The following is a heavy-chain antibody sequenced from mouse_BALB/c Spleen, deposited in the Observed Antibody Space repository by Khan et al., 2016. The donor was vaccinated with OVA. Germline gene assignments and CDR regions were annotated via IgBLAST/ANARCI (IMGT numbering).Heavy chain of an antibody. CDR3: ARQPYYHYNIMDY. V-gene: IGHV2-6-1*01. J-gene: IGHJ4*01. CDR2: IWSDGST. Sequence: VKLLESGPGLVAPSQSLSITCTISGFSLTNYGVHWVRQPPGKGLEWLVVIWSDGSTTYNSALKSRLTISKDNSKSQVFLKMNSLQTDDTAMYFCARQPYYHYNIMDYWGKGTSVTVSS. D-gene: IGHD2-10*01. CDR1: GFSLTNYG.